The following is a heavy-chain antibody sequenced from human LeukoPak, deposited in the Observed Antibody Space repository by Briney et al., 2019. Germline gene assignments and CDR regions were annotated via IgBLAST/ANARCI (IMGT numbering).Heavy chain of an antibody. CDR2: ISGSGGST. V-gene: IGHV3-23*01. CDR1: EFTFSSYA. CDR3: AKGLKGYFYAPVY. Sequence: GGSLRLSCAASEFTFSSYAMSWVRQAPGKGLEWVSGISGSGGSTYYAGSVEGRFTISRDNSKNTLYLQMNSLRAEDTAIYYCAKGLKGYFYAPVYWGQGTLVTVSS. J-gene: IGHJ4*02. D-gene: IGHD2/OR15-2a*01.